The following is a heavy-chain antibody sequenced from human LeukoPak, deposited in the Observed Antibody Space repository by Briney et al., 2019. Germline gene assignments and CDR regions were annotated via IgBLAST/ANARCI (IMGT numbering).Heavy chain of an antibody. J-gene: IGHJ4*02. CDR1: GYTFTSYG. Sequence: GASVKVSCKASGYTFTSYGISWVRQAPGQGREWMGWISAYNGNTNYAQKLQGRVTMTTDTSTSTAYMELRSLRSDDTAVYYCARDGKGTFFAGGPKDYWGQGTLVTVSS. D-gene: IGHD2/OR15-2a*01. CDR2: ISAYNGNT. V-gene: IGHV1-18*01. CDR3: ARDGKGTFFAGGPKDY.